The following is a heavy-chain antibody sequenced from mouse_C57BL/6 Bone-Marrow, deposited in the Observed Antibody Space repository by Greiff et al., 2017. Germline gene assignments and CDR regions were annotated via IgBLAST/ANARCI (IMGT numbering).Heavy chain of an antibody. Sequence: QVHVKQSGPGLVQPSPSLSITCTVSGFSLTSYGVHWVRQSPGQGLEWLGVICRGGSTDYYAAFMSRLSNTKDNSKSQVFFKMNRLQADDTAIYCCAKEWRNLYWYFDVWGTGTTVTVSS. CDR3: AKEWRNLYWYFDV. J-gene: IGHJ1*03. CDR2: ICRGGST. D-gene: IGHD1-3*01. V-gene: IGHV2-5*01. CDR1: GFSLTSYG.